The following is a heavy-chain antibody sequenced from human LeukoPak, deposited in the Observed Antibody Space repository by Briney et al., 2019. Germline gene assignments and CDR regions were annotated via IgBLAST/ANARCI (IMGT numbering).Heavy chain of an antibody. CDR3: ARGRLGVVDAFDI. J-gene: IGHJ3*02. V-gene: IGHV3-11*01. Sequence: PGGSLRISCAASGFTFSDYYMNWIRQAPGKVLPPVSYFSSSGSTIYYADSVKGRFTISRDNAKNSLSLQMNSLRAEDTAVYYCARGRLGVVDAFDIWGQGTMVTVSS. CDR2: FSSSGSTI. D-gene: IGHD3-3*01. CDR1: GFTFSDYY.